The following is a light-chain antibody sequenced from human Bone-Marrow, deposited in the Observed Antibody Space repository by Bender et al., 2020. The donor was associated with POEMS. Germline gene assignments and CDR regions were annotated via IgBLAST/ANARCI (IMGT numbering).Light chain of an antibody. Sequence: SYEVTQTPSVSVSTGQTASITCSGDDLGDKYVAWYQQKPGQSPVLVIYQDTKRPSGIPERFSGSNSGNTATLTISGTQAMDEADYYCQAWDTYSVIFGGGTKLTVL. V-gene: IGLV3-1*01. CDR3: QAWDTYSVI. CDR1: DLGDKY. J-gene: IGLJ2*01. CDR2: QDT.